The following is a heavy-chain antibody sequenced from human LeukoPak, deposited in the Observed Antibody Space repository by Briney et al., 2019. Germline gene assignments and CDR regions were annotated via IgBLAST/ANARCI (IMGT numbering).Heavy chain of an antibody. CDR1: GYTVTSYV. CDR2: MNPNTGNT. V-gene: IGHV1-8*01. CDR3: AKRGYSYGDFDY. J-gene: IGHJ4*02. D-gene: IGHD5-18*01. Sequence: RAPVTVSCKASGYTVTSYVINWVRQATGQGLEWMGWMNPNTGNTGYAQKFQGRVTMTRNTSISTAYMELSSLRAEDTAVYYCAKRGYSYGDFDYWGQGTLVTVSS.